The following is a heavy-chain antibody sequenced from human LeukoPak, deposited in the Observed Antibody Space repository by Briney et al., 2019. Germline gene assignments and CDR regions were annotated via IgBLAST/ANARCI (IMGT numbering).Heavy chain of an antibody. V-gene: IGHV4-59*08. Sequence: SETLSLTCTVSGGSISSYYWSWIRQPPGKGLEWIGYIYYSGSTNYNPSLKSRVTISVDTSKNQFSLKLSSVTAADTAVYYCARHLVARGNWFDPWGQGTLVTVSS. CDR2: IYYSGST. J-gene: IGHJ5*02. CDR3: ARHLVARGNWFDP. CDR1: GGSISSYY. D-gene: IGHD2-15*01.